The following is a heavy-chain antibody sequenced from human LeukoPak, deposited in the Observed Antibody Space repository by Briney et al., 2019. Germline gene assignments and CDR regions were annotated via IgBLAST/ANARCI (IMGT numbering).Heavy chain of an antibody. CDR2: ISSSSSYI. CDR3: ARDLGLGRSWYGWFDP. J-gene: IGHJ5*02. CDR1: GFTFSSYS. Sequence: GGSLRLSCAASGFTFSSYSMDWVRQAPGKRLEWVSSISSSSSYIYYADSVKGRFTISRDNAKNSLYLQMNSLRAEDTAVYYCARDLGLGRSWYGWFDPWGQGTLVTVSS. V-gene: IGHV3-21*01. D-gene: IGHD6-13*01.